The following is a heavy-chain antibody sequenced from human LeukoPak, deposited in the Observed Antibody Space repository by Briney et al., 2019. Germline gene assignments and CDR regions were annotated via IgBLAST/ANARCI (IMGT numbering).Heavy chain of an antibody. CDR1: GGSISSSSYY. CDR3: ARRRDYYDSSLDY. Sequence: SETLSLTCTVSGGSISSSSYYWGWIRQPPGKGLEWIGSIYYSGSTYYNPSLKSRATISVDTSKNQFSLKLSSVTAADTAVYYCARRRDYYDSSLDYWGQGTLVTVSS. J-gene: IGHJ4*02. CDR2: IYYSGST. D-gene: IGHD3-22*01. V-gene: IGHV4-39*01.